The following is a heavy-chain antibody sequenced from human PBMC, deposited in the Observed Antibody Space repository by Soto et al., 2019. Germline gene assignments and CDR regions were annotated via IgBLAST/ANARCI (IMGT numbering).Heavy chain of an antibody. J-gene: IGHJ4*02. Sequence: PGGSLRLSCAASGFTFSSYAMNWVRQAPGKGLEWVSGISDSGGSTDYADSVKGRFTISRDNSKNTLYLQMNSLRAEDTAVYYCAKLSQDEPTPNWAQGTLVTVSS. V-gene: IGHV3-23*01. CDR2: ISDSGGST. CDR1: GFTFSSYA. CDR3: AKLSQDEPTPN.